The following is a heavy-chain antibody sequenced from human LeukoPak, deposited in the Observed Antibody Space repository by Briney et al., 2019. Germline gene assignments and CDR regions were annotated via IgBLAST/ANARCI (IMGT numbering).Heavy chain of an antibody. CDR3: AELGITMIGGV. J-gene: IGHJ6*04. V-gene: IGHV3-43D*03. Sequence: GGSLRLSCAASGFTFDDYAMHWVRQAPGKGLEWVSLISWDGGSTYYADSVKGRFTISRDNSKNSLYLQMNSLRAEDTAVYYCAELGITMIGGVWGKGTTVTISS. CDR2: ISWDGGST. D-gene: IGHD3-10*02. CDR1: GFTFDDYA.